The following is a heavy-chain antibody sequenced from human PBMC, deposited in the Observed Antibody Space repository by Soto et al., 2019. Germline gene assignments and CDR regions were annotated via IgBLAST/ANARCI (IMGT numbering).Heavy chain of an antibody. Sequence: QVQLVQSGAEVKKPGSSVKVSCKASGGTFSSYAISWVRQAPGQGLEWMGGIIPIFGTANYAQKFQGRVTIAVDESTSTAYMELSSLRSEDTALYYCARVRAYGDHRFAFDIWGQGTMVTVSS. CDR2: IIPIFGTA. J-gene: IGHJ3*02. CDR1: GGTFSSYA. D-gene: IGHD4-17*01. V-gene: IGHV1-69*01. CDR3: ARVRAYGDHRFAFDI.